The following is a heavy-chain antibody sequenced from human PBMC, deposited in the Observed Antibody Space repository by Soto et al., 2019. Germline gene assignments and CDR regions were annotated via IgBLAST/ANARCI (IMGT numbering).Heavy chain of an antibody. CDR2: IYYSGST. V-gene: IGHV4-39*01. D-gene: IGHD3-3*01. CDR3: ARQKDIFYDSPPLPSYYYMDV. CDR1: GGSISSSSYY. J-gene: IGHJ6*03. Sequence: PSETLSLTCTVSGGSISSSSYYWGWIRQPPGKGLEWIGSIYYSGSTYYNPSLKSRVTISVDTSKNQFSLKLSSVTAADTAVYYFARQKDIFYDSPPLPSYYYMDVGGKGTTVTVPS.